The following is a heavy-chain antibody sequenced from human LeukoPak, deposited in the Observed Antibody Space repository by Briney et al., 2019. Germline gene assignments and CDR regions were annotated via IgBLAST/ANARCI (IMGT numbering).Heavy chain of an antibody. V-gene: IGHV3-7*01. CDR3: AADYSKFYYYYMDV. CDR2: INQGGSEK. CDR1: GFSFDNYA. Sequence: GGSLRLSCVASGFSFDNYAMTWVRQAPGKGLEWVANINQGGSEKDYVDSVKGRFTISRDNAKKSLFLQMKSLRAEDTAVYYCAADYSKFYYYYMDVWGKGTTVIVSS. D-gene: IGHD4-11*01. J-gene: IGHJ6*03.